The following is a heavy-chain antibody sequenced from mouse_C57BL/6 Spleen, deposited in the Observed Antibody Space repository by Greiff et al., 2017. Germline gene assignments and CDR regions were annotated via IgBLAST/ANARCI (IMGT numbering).Heavy chain of an antibody. J-gene: IGHJ2*01. CDR2: INPSNGGT. V-gene: IGHV1-53*01. Sequence: QVQLQQPGTELVKPGASVKLSCKASGYTFTSYWMHWVKQRPGQGLEWIGNINPSNGGTNYNEKFKSKATLTVDKSSSTAYMQLSSLTSEDSVVYCCGREALYYGNYAFDLWGQSTTLPVCS. CDR3: GREALYYGNYAFDL. CDR1: GYTFTSYW. D-gene: IGHD2-1*01.